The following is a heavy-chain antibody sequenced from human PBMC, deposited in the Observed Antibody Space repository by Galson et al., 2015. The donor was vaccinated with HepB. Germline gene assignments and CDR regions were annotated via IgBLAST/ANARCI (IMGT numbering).Heavy chain of an antibody. CDR1: GFTFSSYS. CDR2: ISSSSSYI. V-gene: IGHV3-21*01. CDR3: ASLTVVVVAAMNSTGWFDP. Sequence: SLRLSCAASGFTFSSYSMNWVRQAPGKGLEWVSSISSSSSYIYYADSVKGRFTISRDNAKNSLYLQMNSLRAEDTAVYYCASLTVVVVAAMNSTGWFDPWGQGTLVTVSS. J-gene: IGHJ5*02. D-gene: IGHD2-15*01.